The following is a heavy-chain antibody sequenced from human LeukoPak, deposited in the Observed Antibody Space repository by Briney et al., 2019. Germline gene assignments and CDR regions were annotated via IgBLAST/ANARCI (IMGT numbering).Heavy chain of an antibody. J-gene: IGHJ4*02. CDR2: INHSGST. V-gene: IGHV4-34*01. CDR1: GGSFSGYY. D-gene: IGHD3-10*01. CDR3: ARKGGYYYGSGSYSDY. Sequence: PSETLSLTCAVYGGSFSGYYWSWIRQPPGKGLEWIGEINHSGSTNYNPSLKSRVTISVDTSKNQFSLKLSSVTAADTAVYCCARKGGYYYGSGSYSDYWGQGTLVTVSS.